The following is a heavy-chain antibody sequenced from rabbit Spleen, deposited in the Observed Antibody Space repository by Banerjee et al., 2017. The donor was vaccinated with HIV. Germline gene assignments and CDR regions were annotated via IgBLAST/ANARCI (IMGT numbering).Heavy chain of an antibody. V-gene: IGHV1S40*01. J-gene: IGHJ6*01. CDR2: IDSGSSGFT. CDR1: GFSFSSTYW. CDR3: ARDSASSFSSYGMDL. D-gene: IGHD8-1*01. Sequence: QSLEESGGDLVKPGASLTLTCTASGFSFSSTYWICWVRQAPGKGLEWIACIDSGSSGFTYFASWAKGRFTISKTSSTTVTLQMTSLTVADTAIYFCARDSASSFSSYGMDLWGPGTLVTVS.